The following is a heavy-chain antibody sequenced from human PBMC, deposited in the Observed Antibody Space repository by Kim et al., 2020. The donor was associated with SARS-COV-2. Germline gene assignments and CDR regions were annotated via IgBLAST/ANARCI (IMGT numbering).Heavy chain of an antibody. CDR1: GGTLNKYA. Sequence: SVKVSCKASGGTLNKYAISWVRQAPGQGLEWMGVVIPIFGTANYAQKFQGRVTITADRSTSTAYMELSSLRSEDTAVYYCARAEVVVLPAAMQNYYFAMDVWGHGTTVTVSS. D-gene: IGHD2-2*01. J-gene: IGHJ6*02. CDR3: ARAEVVVLPAAMQNYYFAMDV. CDR2: VIPIFGTA. V-gene: IGHV1-69*06.